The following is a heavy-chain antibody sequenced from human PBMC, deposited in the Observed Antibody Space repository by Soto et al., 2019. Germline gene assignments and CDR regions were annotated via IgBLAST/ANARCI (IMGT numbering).Heavy chain of an antibody. Sequence: ASVKVSCKASGYTFTSYGISWVRQAPGQGLEWMGWISAYNGNTNYAQKLQGRVTMTTDTSTSTAYMELRSLRSDDTAVYYCARMRYCSGGSCDVGNDYWGQGTLVTVSS. D-gene: IGHD2-15*01. CDR1: GYTFTSYG. V-gene: IGHV1-18*01. CDR2: ISAYNGNT. CDR3: ARMRYCSGGSCDVGNDY. J-gene: IGHJ4*02.